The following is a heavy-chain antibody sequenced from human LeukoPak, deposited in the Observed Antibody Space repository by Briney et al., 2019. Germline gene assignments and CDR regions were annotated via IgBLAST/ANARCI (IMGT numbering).Heavy chain of an antibody. J-gene: IGHJ4*02. D-gene: IGHD3-10*01. CDR2: IYYSGST. CDR3: ARDLGTMVRGVIYY. CDR1: GGSISSSSYY. V-gene: IGHV4-39*07. Sequence: SETLSLTCTVSGGSISSSSYYWGWIRQPPGKGLEWIGSIYYSGSTYYNPSLKSRVTISVDTSKNQFSLKLSSVTAADTAVYYCARDLGTMVRGVIYYWGQGTLVTVSS.